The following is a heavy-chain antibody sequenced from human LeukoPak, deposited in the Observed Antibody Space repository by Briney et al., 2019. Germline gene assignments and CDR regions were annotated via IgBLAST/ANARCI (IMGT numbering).Heavy chain of an antibody. CDR1: GFTFSNYA. CDR2: IYSGGST. J-gene: IGHJ6*03. Sequence: GGSLRLSCAASGFTFSNYAMNWVRQAPGKGLEWVSVIYSGGSTYYADSVKGRFTISRDNSKNTLYLQMNSPRAEDTAVYYCAGVEDDMDVWGKGTTVTISS. CDR3: AGVEDDMDV. D-gene: IGHD3-3*01. V-gene: IGHV3-66*01.